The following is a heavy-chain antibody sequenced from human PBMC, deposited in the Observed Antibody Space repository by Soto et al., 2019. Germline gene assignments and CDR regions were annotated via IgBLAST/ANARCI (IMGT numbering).Heavy chain of an antibody. CDR2: ISAYNGNT. D-gene: IGHD1-26*01. Sequence: QVQLVQSGAEVKKPGASVRVSCKASGYTFNSYGITWVRQAPGQGLECVGWISAYNGNTNYAQKLQGRVTMTTDTSTSTGYMELRSLRSNDTAVYYCARSGYSGRTDYWGQGTLVTVSS. CDR1: GYTFNSYG. J-gene: IGHJ4*02. V-gene: IGHV1-18*01. CDR3: ARSGYSGRTDY.